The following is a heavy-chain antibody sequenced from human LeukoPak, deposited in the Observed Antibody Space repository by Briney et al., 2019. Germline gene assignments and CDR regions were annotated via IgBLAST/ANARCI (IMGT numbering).Heavy chain of an antibody. V-gene: IGHV4-38-2*02. D-gene: IGHD2-21*02. CDR1: DYSISSAYY. CDR2: IYHSGST. Sequence: ASETLSLTCAVSDYSISSAYYWGWLRQPPGKGLEWIGSIYHSGSTDYNQSLKSRVTISVDTSKNHFSLKLRSVTAADTAVYYCARDQAYCGGDCYFDFWGQGTLVTVSS. J-gene: IGHJ4*02. CDR3: ARDQAYCGGDCYFDF.